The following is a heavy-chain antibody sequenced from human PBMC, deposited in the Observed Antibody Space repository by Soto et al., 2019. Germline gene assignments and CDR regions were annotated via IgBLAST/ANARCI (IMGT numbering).Heavy chain of an antibody. Sequence: SETLSLTCTVSGGSISSYYWSWIRQPPGKGLEWIGYIYYNVNTNYNPSLKSRVTISVDTSKNQFSLKLSSVTAADTAMYYCERDPREYYFDFWGQGTLVTVSS. CDR2: IYYNVNT. J-gene: IGHJ4*02. CDR3: ERDPREYYFDF. V-gene: IGHV4-59*12. CDR1: GGSISSYY.